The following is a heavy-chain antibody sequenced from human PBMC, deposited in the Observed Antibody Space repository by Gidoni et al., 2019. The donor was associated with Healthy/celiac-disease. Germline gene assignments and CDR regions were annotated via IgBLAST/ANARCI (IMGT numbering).Heavy chain of an antibody. CDR3: ARETYYDSSGLYYFDY. V-gene: IGHV4-30-4*01. Sequence: QVQLQESGPGLVKPSQTLSLTCTVSGGSISSGNYYWRWIRQPPGKGLEWIGYIYYSGSTHYKPSLKSRVAIAVDTSKNQFSLKLSSVTDADTAVYYGARETYYDSSGLYYFDYWGQGTLVTVSS. J-gene: IGHJ4*02. CDR2: IYYSGST. CDR1: GGSISSGNYY. D-gene: IGHD3-22*01.